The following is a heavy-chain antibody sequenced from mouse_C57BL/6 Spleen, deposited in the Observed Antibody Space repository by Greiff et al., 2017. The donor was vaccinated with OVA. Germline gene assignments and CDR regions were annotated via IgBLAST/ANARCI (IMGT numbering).Heavy chain of an antibody. Sequence: EVHLVESGGGLVQPGGSLKLSCAASGFTFSDYYMYWVRQTPATRLEWVAYISNGGGSTYYPDNVKGRFTFSRDNAKTTLYLQLSRLKSEDTAMYYGARPYDGYFAWFAYWGQGTLVTVSA. CDR1: GFTFSDYY. V-gene: IGHV5-12*01. CDR3: ARPYDGYFAWFAY. J-gene: IGHJ3*01. D-gene: IGHD2-3*01. CDR2: ISNGGGST.